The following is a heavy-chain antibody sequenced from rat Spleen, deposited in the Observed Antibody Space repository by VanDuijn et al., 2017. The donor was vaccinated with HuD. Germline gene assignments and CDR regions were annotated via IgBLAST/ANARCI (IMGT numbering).Heavy chain of an antibody. D-gene: IGHD2-1*01. CDR2: ISTGGDNT. Sequence: EVQLVESGGGLVQPGRSLKLSCAASGFTFSNYYMAWVRQAPTKGLEWVAYISTGGDNTYYRDSVKGRFTISRDNAKSTLYLQMNVLRSEDTATYYCTRDSDIPTYYFDFWGQGVMVTVSS. CDR3: TRDSDIPTYYFDF. J-gene: IGHJ2*01. CDR1: GFTFSNYY. V-gene: IGHV5-27*01.